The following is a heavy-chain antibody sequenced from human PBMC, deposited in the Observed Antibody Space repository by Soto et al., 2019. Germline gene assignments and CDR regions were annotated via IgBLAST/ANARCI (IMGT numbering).Heavy chain of an antibody. J-gene: IGHJ4*02. CDR3: ARGSGIVALPGELEDVKYDY. CDR1: GQSFSGHS. Sequence: QVQLQQWGAGLVKTSETLSLSCAVYGQSFSGHSWAWLRQPPGKGLEWIGEINESGSTYYNPSLKSRVTISTDTSKNQFSLKLSSVSAADTAAYFCARGSGIVALPGELEDVKYDYWGQGTLVNVYS. CDR2: INESGST. D-gene: IGHD1-1*01. V-gene: IGHV4-34*01.